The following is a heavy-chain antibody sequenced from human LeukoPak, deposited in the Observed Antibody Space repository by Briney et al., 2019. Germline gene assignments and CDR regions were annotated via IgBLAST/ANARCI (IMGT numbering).Heavy chain of an antibody. D-gene: IGHD5-18*01. V-gene: IGHV4-30-4*07. CDR2: IYYSGST. Sequence: PSQTLSLTCAVSGGSISSGSYSWSCIRQPPGKGLECIGYIYYSGSTNYNPSLKSRVTISVDTSKNQFSLKLSSVTAADTAVYYCAREEGYSYGLDYWGQGTLATVSS. J-gene: IGHJ4*02. CDR3: AREEGYSYGLDY. CDR1: GGSISSGSYS.